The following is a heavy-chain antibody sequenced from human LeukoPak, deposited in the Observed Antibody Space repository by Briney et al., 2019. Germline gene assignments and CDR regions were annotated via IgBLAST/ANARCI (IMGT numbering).Heavy chain of an antibody. CDR3: ARVSSAADGYYYYYYMDV. CDR1: GGSISSYY. Sequence: PSETLSLTCTVSGGSISSYYWSWIRQPPGKGLEWIGYIYYSGSTNSNPSLKSRVTISVDTSKNQFSLKLNSVTAADTAVYYCARVSSAADGYYYYYYMDVWGKGTTVTVSS. CDR2: IYYSGST. D-gene: IGHD5-24*01. V-gene: IGHV4-59*01. J-gene: IGHJ6*03.